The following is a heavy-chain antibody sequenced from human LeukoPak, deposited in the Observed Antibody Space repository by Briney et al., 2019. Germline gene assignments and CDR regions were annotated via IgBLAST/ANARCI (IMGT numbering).Heavy chain of an antibody. D-gene: IGHD3-10*01. CDR2: MNPNSDNT. Sequence: GASVKVSCKASGYTFTSYDIYWVRQATGRGPEWMGWMNPNSDNTGYAQKFQGRVTMTRDTSISTAYMELSSLRSEDTAVYYCARDLQRLWFGRTFDPWGQGTLVTVSS. CDR1: GYTFTSYD. CDR3: ARDLQRLWFGRTFDP. J-gene: IGHJ5*02. V-gene: IGHV1-8*01.